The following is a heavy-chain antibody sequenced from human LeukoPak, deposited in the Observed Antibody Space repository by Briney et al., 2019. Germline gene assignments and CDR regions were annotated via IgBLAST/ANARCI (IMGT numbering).Heavy chain of an antibody. CDR1: GFTFGDYT. J-gene: IGHJ5*02. D-gene: IGHD3-10*01. CDR2: ISSSSATI. V-gene: IGHV3-48*01. Sequence: PGGSLRLSCAASGFTFGDYTMNWVRQAPGKGLEWVSYISSSSATIYYADSVKGRFTISRDNAKNSLYLQMNSLRAEDTAVYYCTRAHGSGSSHWGSWFDPWGQGTLATVSS. CDR3: TRAHGSGSSHWGSWFDP.